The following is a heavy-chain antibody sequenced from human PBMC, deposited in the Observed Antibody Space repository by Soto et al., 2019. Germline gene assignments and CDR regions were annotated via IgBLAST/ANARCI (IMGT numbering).Heavy chain of an antibody. V-gene: IGHV1-2*02. J-gene: IGHJ4*02. Sequence: QVQLVPSGAEVKKPGASVKVSCKASGYTFTGYYMHWVRQAPGQGLEWMGWINPNSGGTNYAQKYQGRVTMTRDTSFSTAYLELSRLRSDDTAVYYCARAGRSHCSSTSCYTKYFDYWGQGTLVTVSS. CDR3: ARAGRSHCSSTSCYTKYFDY. CDR2: INPNSGGT. CDR1: GYTFTGYY. D-gene: IGHD2-2*01.